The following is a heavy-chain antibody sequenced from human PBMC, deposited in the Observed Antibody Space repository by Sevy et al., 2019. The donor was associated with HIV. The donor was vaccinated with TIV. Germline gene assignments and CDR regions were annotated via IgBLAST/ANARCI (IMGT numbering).Heavy chain of an antibody. CDR1: GGSISSGGYY. Sequence: SETLSLTCTVSGGSISSGGYYWSWIRQHPGKGLEWIGYIYYSGSTYYNPSLKSRVTISVDTSKNQFSLKLSSVTAADTAMYYCARDSDPRGFDYWGQGTLVTVSS. J-gene: IGHJ4*02. CDR2: IYYSGST. CDR3: ARDSDPRGFDY. V-gene: IGHV4-31*03.